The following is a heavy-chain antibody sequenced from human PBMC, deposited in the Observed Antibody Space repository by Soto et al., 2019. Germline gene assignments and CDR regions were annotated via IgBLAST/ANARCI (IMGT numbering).Heavy chain of an antibody. Sequence: SETLSLTCTVSDCSVSRGGYYWSWLRQSPGKGLEWIGNIYYTGRTSYNPSLKSRVTISLETSKRQFSLRLASVSAADTAVYYCARITEEIAAADYYLDYWGQGTLVTVSS. J-gene: IGHJ4*02. CDR1: DCSVSRGGYY. D-gene: IGHD6-13*01. CDR2: IYYTGRT. CDR3: ARITEEIAAADYYLDY. V-gene: IGHV4-31*03.